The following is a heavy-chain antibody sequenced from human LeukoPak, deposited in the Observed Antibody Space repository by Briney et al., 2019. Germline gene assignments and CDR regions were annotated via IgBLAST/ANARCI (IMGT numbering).Heavy chain of an antibody. J-gene: IGHJ5*02. CDR2: ISGSGDST. D-gene: IGHD3-22*01. CDR1: GFTFSSYA. Sequence: PGGSLRLSCAASGFTFSSYAMSWVRQAPGKGLEWVSAISGSGDSTYYGDSVKGRFTISRDNSKNTLYLQMNSLRAEDTAVYYCAKDQLDYYDSSGYYHWGQGTLVTVSS. CDR3: AKDQLDYYDSSGYYH. V-gene: IGHV3-23*01.